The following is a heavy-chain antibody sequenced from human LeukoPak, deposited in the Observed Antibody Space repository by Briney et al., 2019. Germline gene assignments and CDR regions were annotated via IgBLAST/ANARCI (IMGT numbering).Heavy chain of an antibody. D-gene: IGHD2-2*01. J-gene: IGHJ6*03. CDR3: ARDPGGYCSSTSCYLGYMDV. CDR2: ISYDGSNK. V-gene: IGHV3-30-3*01. CDR1: GFTFSSYA. Sequence: GGSLRLSCAASGFTFSSYAMHWVRQAPGKGLEWVAVISYDGSNKYYADSVKGRFTISRDNSKNTLYLQMNSLRAEDTAVYYCARDPGGYCSSTSCYLGYMDVWGKGTTVTVSS.